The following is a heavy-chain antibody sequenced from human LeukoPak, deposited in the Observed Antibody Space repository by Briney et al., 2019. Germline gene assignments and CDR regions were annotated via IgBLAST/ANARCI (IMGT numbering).Heavy chain of an antibody. J-gene: IGHJ4*02. CDR3: ARHLRRGGDLDY. V-gene: IGHV5-51*01. CDR1: GYNFTNYW. D-gene: IGHD3-10*01. CDR2: IYPGDSDT. Sequence: HGESLKISCKGSGYNFTNYWIGWVSQMPGKGLEWMGIIYPGDSDTTYSPPFQGQVTISTDKSMNIAYLQWSSLKASDTAMYYCARHLRRGGDLDYWGQGTLVTVSS.